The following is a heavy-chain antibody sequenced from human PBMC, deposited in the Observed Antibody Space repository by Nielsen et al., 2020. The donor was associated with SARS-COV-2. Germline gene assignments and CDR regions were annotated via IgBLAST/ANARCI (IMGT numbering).Heavy chain of an antibody. V-gene: IGHV1-69*13. Sequence: SVKVSCKASGGTFSSYAISWVRQAPGQGPEWMGGIIPIFGTANYAQKFQGRVTITADESTSTAYMELSSLRSEDTAVYYCAREEGGMITFGGVIATIWFDYWGQGTLVTVSS. CDR1: GGTFSSYA. CDR3: AREEGGMITFGGVIATIWFDY. J-gene: IGHJ4*02. CDR2: IIPIFGTA. D-gene: IGHD3-16*02.